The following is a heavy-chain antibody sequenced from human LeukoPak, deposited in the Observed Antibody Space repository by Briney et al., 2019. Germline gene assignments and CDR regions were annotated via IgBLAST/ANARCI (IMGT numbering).Heavy chain of an antibody. CDR3: ARGRQQWLVGRVSFDY. D-gene: IGHD6-19*01. CDR1: GGSISSGAYY. Sequence: SETLSLTCTVSGGSISSGAYYWTWIRQPPGKTLEWIGYIYQSSNTYYNPSLKSRVTISVDRSKNQFSLKLTSVTAADTAVYYCARGRQQWLVGRVSFDYWGQGTLVTVSS. CDR2: IYQSSNT. J-gene: IGHJ4*02. V-gene: IGHV4-30-2*01.